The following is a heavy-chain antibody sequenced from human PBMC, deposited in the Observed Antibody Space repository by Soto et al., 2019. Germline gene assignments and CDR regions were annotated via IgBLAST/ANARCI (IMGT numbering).Heavy chain of an antibody. Sequence: GESLKISCKGSGYSFTSYWIGWVRQMPGKGLEWMGIIYPGDSDTRYSPSFQGQVTISADKSISTAYLQWCSLKASDTAMYYCARTSAAGKYYYGMDVWGQGTTVTVSS. CDR3: ARTSAAGKYYYGMDV. D-gene: IGHD6-13*01. J-gene: IGHJ6*02. CDR1: GYSFTSYW. CDR2: IYPGDSDT. V-gene: IGHV5-51*01.